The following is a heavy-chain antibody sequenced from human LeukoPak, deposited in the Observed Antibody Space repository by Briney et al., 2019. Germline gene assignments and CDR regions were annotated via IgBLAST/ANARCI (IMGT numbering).Heavy chain of an antibody. Sequence: ASVKVSCKASGYTFTSYGISWVRQAPGQGLEWMGWISAYNGNTNYAQKLQGRVTMTTDTSTSTAYMELRSLSSDDTAVYYCARSNIAADQNWFDPWGQGTLVTVSS. CDR1: GYTFTSYG. V-gene: IGHV1-18*01. J-gene: IGHJ5*02. CDR3: ARSNIAADQNWFDP. CDR2: ISAYNGNT. D-gene: IGHD6-13*01.